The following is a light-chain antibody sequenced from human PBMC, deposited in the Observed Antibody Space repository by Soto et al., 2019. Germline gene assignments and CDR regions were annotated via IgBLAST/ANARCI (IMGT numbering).Light chain of an antibody. V-gene: IGLV2-14*01. CDR3: SSYASSSTLGV. J-gene: IGLJ7*01. CDR1: SSDVGGFNY. Sequence: QSALTQPASVSGSPGQSITISCTGTSSDVGGFNYVSWYQQHPGKAPKLMLFEVSHRPSGVSNRFSGSKSGNTASLTNSGLQAEDEADSYCSSYASSSTLGVFGGWTQLTVL. CDR2: EVS.